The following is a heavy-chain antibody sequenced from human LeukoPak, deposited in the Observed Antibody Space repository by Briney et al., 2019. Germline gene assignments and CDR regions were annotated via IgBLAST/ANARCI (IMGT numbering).Heavy chain of an antibody. CDR2: IYYSGST. J-gene: IGHJ4*02. Sequence: SETLSLTCTVSGVSISSGGYYWSWIRQHPGKGLEWIGYIYYSGSTYYNPSLKSRVTISVDTSKNQFSLKLSSVTAADTAVYYCARDAGGSGSYYLSLDYWGQGTLVTVSS. D-gene: IGHD3-10*01. CDR1: GVSISSGGYY. V-gene: IGHV4-31*03. CDR3: ARDAGGSGSYYLSLDY.